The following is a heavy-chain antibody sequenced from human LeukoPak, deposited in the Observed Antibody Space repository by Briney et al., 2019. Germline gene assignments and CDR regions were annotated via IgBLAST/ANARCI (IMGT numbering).Heavy chain of an antibody. V-gene: IGHV3-49*04. Sequence: GGSLRLSCTASGFTFGDYAMSWVRQAPGKGLEWVGFIRSKAYGGTTEYAASVKGRFTISRDDSKSIAYLQMNSLKTEDTAVYYCTRTIAAADTIYYYYYYMDVWGKGTTVTISS. CDR3: TRTIAAADTIYYYYYYMDV. J-gene: IGHJ6*03. CDR1: GFTFGDYA. CDR2: IRSKAYGGTT. D-gene: IGHD6-13*01.